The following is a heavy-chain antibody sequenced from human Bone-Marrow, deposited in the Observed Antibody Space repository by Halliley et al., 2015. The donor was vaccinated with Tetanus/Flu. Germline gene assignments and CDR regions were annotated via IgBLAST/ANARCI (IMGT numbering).Heavy chain of an antibody. J-gene: IGHJ4*02. V-gene: IGHV3-48*02. Sequence: SGGGDDTFYADFVKGRFTISRDNAKNSLYLQMNSLRDEDTAVYYCARDSYYSDTSGYFFDYWGRGTLVTVSS. D-gene: IGHD3-22*01. CDR3: ARDSYYSDTSGYFFDY. CDR2: SGGGDDT.